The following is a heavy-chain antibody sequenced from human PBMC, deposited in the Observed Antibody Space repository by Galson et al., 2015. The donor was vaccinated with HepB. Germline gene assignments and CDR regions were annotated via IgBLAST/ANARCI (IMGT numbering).Heavy chain of an antibody. CDR2: IWSDGRST. D-gene: IGHD6-19*01. CDR3: ARWYSSGGGYDY. J-gene: IGHJ4*02. Sequence: SLRLSCAASGFTFSNYGMHWVRQAPGKGLEWVAVIWSDGRSTYYGDSVKGRFTISRDNSKNTPYLQMNSLRAEDTAVYYCARWYSSGGGYDYWGQGTQVTVSS. CDR1: GFTFSNYG. V-gene: IGHV3-33*01.